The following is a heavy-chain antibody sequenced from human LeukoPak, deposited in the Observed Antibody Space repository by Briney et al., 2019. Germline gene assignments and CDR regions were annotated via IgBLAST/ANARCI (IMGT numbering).Heavy chain of an antibody. CDR3: ARTMVRGVYFDY. Sequence: SETLSLTCTVSGGSVSTYYWSWFRQPPGKGLEWIGYIYYSGSTNYNPSLKSRVTISVDTSKNQFSLKLSSVTAADTAVYYCARTMVRGVYFDYWGQGTLVTVSS. CDR2: IYYSGST. V-gene: IGHV4-59*02. CDR1: GGSVSTYY. D-gene: IGHD3-10*01. J-gene: IGHJ4*02.